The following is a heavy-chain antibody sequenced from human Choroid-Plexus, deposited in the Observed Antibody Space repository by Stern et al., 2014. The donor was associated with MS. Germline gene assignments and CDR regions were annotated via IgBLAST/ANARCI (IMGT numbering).Heavy chain of an antibody. V-gene: IGHV3-30*18. CDR3: AKYRQYLTYFFDH. Sequence: VQLVESGGGVVQPGRPLRLSCVASGFTFGSCAMHWVRQAPGKGLEWVAGVSYDGSNKYYADSCKGRFTIPRDNSQNTLYMQMSSQRPDDTAVYYCAKYRQYLTYFFDHWGQGSLVTVSS. CDR2: VSYDGSNK. J-gene: IGHJ5*02. D-gene: IGHD2/OR15-2a*01. CDR1: GFTFGSCA.